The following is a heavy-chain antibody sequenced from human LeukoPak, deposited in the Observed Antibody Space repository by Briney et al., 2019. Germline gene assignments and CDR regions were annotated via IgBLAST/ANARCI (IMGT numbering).Heavy chain of an antibody. CDR2: IKQDGSEK. Sequence: GGSLRLSCAASGFTFSTYWMSWVRQAPGKGLEWVANIKQDGSEKYYVDSVKGRFTISRDNAKNSLYLQMNSLRAEDTAVYYCARDPRSKGGDWGDFDYWGQGTLVTVSS. CDR1: GFTFSTYW. J-gene: IGHJ4*02. D-gene: IGHD2-21*02. CDR3: ARDPRSKGGDWGDFDY. V-gene: IGHV3-7*01.